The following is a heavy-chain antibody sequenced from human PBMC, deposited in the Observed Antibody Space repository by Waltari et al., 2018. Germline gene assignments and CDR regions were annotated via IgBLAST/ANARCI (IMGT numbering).Heavy chain of an antibody. J-gene: IGHJ6*02. Sequence: QVQLVQSGAEVKKPGASVKVSCKVSGYTLTDLSMHWVRQAPGKGLEWMGGFDPEDGETIDAQKFQGRVTMTEDTSTDTAYMELSSLRSEDTAVYYCATPFLVPADYGMDVWGQGTTVTVSS. CDR3: ATPFLVPADYGMDV. V-gene: IGHV1-24*01. CDR1: GYTLTDLS. CDR2: FDPEDGET. D-gene: IGHD2-2*01.